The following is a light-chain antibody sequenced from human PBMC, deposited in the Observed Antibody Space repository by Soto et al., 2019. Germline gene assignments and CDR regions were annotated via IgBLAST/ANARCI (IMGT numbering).Light chain of an antibody. CDR3: QQYNGLSYT. J-gene: IGKJ2*01. Sequence: DIQMTQSPSTLSASVGDRVTITCRASESISYWLAWYQQKPGKAPKFLIYDASSLKSGVPSRFSGSGSGTEFTLTISSLQPDDFATYYCQQYNGLSYTFSQGTKLEI. CDR1: ESISYW. CDR2: DAS. V-gene: IGKV1-5*01.